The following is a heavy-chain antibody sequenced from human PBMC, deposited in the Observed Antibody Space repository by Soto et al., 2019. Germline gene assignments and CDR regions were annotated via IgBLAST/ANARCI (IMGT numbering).Heavy chain of an antibody. CDR1: GGTFSTYT. Sequence: QVQLVQSGAEVKKPGSSVKVSCKASGGTFSTYTITWVRQAPGQGLEWMGRIIPILGIPNYAQKFQGRVTITADKSTSTAYMELGSLGSEDTAVYYCARLRDSDGMDVWGQGTTVTVSS. J-gene: IGHJ6*02. CDR3: ARLRDSDGMDV. D-gene: IGHD1-26*01. CDR2: IIPILGIP. V-gene: IGHV1-69*02.